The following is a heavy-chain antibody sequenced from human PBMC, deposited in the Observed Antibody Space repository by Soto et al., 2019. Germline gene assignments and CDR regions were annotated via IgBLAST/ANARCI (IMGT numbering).Heavy chain of an antibody. V-gene: IGHV3-74*01. CDR2: IISGGTRV. CDR3: ARERTSKGGMDV. J-gene: IGHJ6*02. CDR1: GFTFSNDW. Sequence: GGSLRLSCAASGFTFSNDWMNWVRQGPGKGLEWVSRIISGGTRVTYADSVKGRFTIARDNAKNTLYLEMHSLTAEDTAVYYSARERTSKGGMDVWGQGTTVTVSS.